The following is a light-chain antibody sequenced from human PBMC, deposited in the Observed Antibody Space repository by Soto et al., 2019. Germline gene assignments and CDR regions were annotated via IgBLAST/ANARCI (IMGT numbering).Light chain of an antibody. Sequence: QSALTQPASVSGSPGQSITISCAGTNSDIGAYNFVSWYQQLPGKAPKLIIYEVSHRPSGISNRFSGSKSGNSASLSISGLQPDDESYYYCSSYRSSSTPVFGGGTQLTVL. CDR1: NSDIGAYNF. CDR2: EVS. V-gene: IGLV2-14*01. CDR3: SSYRSSSTPV. J-gene: IGLJ7*01.